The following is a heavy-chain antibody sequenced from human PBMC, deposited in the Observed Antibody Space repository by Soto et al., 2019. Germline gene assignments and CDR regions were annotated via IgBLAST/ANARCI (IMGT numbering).Heavy chain of an antibody. CDR1: GYTLTSYD. Sequence: QVQLVQSGAEVKKPGASVKVSCKASGYTLTSYDINWVRQATGQGLEWMGWMNPNSGDRGYAQKFQGRVTMTGNTXXXXXXXXXXXXXXXXXXXXXXXXXXXXXXXXXXXXGLDVWGQGTTVTVSS. CDR3: XXXXXXXXXXXXXXGLDV. V-gene: IGHV1-8*01. J-gene: IGHJ6*02. CDR2: MNPNSGDR.